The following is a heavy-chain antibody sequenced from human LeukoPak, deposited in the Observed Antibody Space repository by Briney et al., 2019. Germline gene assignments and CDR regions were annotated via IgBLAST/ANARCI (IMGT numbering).Heavy chain of an antibody. V-gene: IGHV4-4*07. Sequence: PSETLSLTCTVSGGSINGHYWSWIRQPAGKGLEWIGRIYTSGSTNYNPSLKSRVTISVDKSKNQFSLKLSSVTAADTAVYYCARVWWDADAFDIWGQGTMVTVSS. J-gene: IGHJ3*02. CDR1: GGSINGHY. D-gene: IGHD2-8*02. CDR3: ARVWWDADAFDI. CDR2: IYTSGST.